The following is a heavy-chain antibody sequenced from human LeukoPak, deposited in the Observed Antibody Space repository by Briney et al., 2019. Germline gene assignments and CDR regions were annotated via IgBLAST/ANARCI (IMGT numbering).Heavy chain of an antibody. CDR1: GFTFDDYA. Sequence: PGRSLRLSCAASGFTFDDYAMHWVRQAPGKGLEWVSGISWNSGSIGYADSVKGRFTISRDNAKNSLYLQMNSLRAEDTAVYYCAKGGARSSDYSWYLDYWGQGTLVTVSS. D-gene: IGHD3-16*01. J-gene: IGHJ4*02. CDR3: AKGGARSSDYSWYLDY. CDR2: ISWNSGSI. V-gene: IGHV3-9*01.